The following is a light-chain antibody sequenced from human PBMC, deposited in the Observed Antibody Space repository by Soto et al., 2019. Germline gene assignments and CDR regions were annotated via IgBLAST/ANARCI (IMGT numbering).Light chain of an antibody. V-gene: IGKV1-17*03. CDR3: QQYNSYSWT. J-gene: IGKJ1*01. CDR2: GAS. CDR1: QGIANY. Sequence: DIQMTQSPSAMSASVGDRVTITCRASQGIANYLAWFQQKPGKVPKRLIYGASNLQSGVPSRFSGSGSGTEFTLTISSLQPDDFATYYCQQYNSYSWTFGQGTKVDIK.